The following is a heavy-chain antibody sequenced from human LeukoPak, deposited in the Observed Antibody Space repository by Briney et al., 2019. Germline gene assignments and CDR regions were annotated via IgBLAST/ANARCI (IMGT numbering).Heavy chain of an antibody. CDR1: GFTFGTYT. V-gene: IGHV3-21*01. J-gene: IGHJ4*02. CDR3: VRGSYGAYDY. Sequence: GGSXRLSCAASGFTFGTYTMNWVRQAPGKGLEWVSSISSDSSYIYYADAVQGRFTVSRDNAKYSLYLQMNSLRAEDTAVYYCVRGSYGAYDYWGQGSLVTVSS. CDR2: ISSDSSYI. D-gene: IGHD4-17*01.